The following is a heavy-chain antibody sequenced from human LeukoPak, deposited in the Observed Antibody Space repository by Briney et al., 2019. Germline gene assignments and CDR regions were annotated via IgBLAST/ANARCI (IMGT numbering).Heavy chain of an antibody. Sequence: GGSLRLSCVVSGIPFSDYYMNWIRLAPGKGLEWISYISASSSYTDYADSVKGRFTISRDNAKNTLYLQMNSLGVEDTAVYYCAAGTAADFWGLGTLVSVSS. J-gene: IGHJ4*02. CDR3: AAGTAADF. D-gene: IGHD6-13*01. V-gene: IGHV3-11*03. CDR2: ISASSSYT. CDR1: GIPFSDYY.